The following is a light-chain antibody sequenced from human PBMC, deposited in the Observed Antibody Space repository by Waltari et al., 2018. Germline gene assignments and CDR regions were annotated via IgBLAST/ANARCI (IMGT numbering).Light chain of an antibody. CDR3: QVWDDSTAQGV. CDR1: NIGSKS. Sequence: SDVLTQTPSVSVAPGTTATITCGRQNIGSKSLHWYQQKAGQAPVLVIYYNDDRPSGIPARFTGSNSGNTATLTIRRVEAGDEADYYCQVWDDSTAQGVFGGGTTLTVL. CDR2: YND. V-gene: IGLV3-21*04. J-gene: IGLJ3*02.